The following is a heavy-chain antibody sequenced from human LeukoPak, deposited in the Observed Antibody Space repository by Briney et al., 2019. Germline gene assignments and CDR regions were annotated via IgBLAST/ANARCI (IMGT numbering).Heavy chain of an antibody. Sequence: SVKVSCKASGGTFSSYAISWVRQALGQGLEWMGGIIPIFGTANYAQKFQGRVTITADESTSTAYMELSSLRSEDTAVYYCAVNIVATIRYYGMDVWGQGTTVTVSS. CDR3: AVNIVATIRYYGMDV. V-gene: IGHV1-69*13. CDR1: GGTFSSYA. J-gene: IGHJ6*02. D-gene: IGHD5-12*01. CDR2: IIPIFGTA.